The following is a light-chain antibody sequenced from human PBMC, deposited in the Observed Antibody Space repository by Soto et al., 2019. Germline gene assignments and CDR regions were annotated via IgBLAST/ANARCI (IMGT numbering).Light chain of an antibody. CDR3: QQYNDWPHT. CDR2: GAS. V-gene: IGKV3-20*01. Sequence: EIVLTQSPGTLSLSPGERATLSCRASQSVSSSYLAWYQQKPGQAPRLLIYGASSRATGIPDRFSGSGSGTDFTLIISRLEPEDFAVYYCQQYNDWPHTFGGGTKVEIK. CDR1: QSVSSSY. J-gene: IGKJ4*01.